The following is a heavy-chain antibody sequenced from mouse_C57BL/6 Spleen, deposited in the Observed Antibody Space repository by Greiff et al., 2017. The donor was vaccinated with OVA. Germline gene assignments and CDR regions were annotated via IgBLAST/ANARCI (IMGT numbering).Heavy chain of an antibody. V-gene: IGHV1-50*01. Sequence: VKLQQPGAELVKPGASVKLSCKASGYTFTSYWMQWVKQRPGQGLEWIGEIDPSDSYTNYHQKFKGKATLTVDTSSSTAYMQLSSLTSEDSAVYYCARENWCAYWGQGTLVTVSA. CDR2: IDPSDSYT. CDR1: GYTFTSYW. CDR3: ARENWCAY. J-gene: IGHJ3*01.